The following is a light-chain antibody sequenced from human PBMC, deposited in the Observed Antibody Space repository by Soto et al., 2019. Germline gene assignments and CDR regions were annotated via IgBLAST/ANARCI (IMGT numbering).Light chain of an antibody. V-gene: IGLV2-14*01. J-gene: IGLJ1*01. CDR2: DVS. CDR3: SSYTSSSTSYV. Sequence: QSVLTQPASVSGSPGQSITISCTGTSSDVGGYNYVSWYQQHPGKAPKLMIYDVSNRPSGVSNRFSGSKSGNTASLTISGLQAEHEADYYCSSYTSSSTSYVFGTGTKLTVL. CDR1: SSDVGGYNY.